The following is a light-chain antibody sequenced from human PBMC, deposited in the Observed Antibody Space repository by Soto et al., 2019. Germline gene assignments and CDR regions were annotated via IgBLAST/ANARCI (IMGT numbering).Light chain of an antibody. CDR3: QQYGNAPPTYT. CDR2: GAS. V-gene: IGKV3-20*01. J-gene: IGKJ2*01. CDR1: RSVSSSY. Sequence: EIVLTQSPGTLSLSPGERATLSCRASRSVSSSYLAWYQHKPGQAPRLLMYGASSRATGIPDRFSGSGSGTDFSLTISRMEPEDDAVYYCQQYGNAPPTYTFGQGTKLEIK.